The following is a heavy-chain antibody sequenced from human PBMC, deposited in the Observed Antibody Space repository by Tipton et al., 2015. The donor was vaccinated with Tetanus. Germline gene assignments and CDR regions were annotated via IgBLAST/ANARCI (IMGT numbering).Heavy chain of an antibody. Sequence: SLRLSCAASGFTFSNNAMHWVRQAPGKGLEWVSGITGNGGSTYYGDSVKGRFTISRDNFKNILYLQMNSLRAEDTAVYYCASTYYYDTSGYYPFDYWGQGTLVTVSS. V-gene: IGHV3-23*01. CDR2: ITGNGGST. J-gene: IGHJ4*02. D-gene: IGHD3-22*01. CDR3: ASTYYYDTSGYYPFDY. CDR1: GFTFSNNA.